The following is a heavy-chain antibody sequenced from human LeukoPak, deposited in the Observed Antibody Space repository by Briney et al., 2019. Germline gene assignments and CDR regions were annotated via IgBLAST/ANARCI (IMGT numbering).Heavy chain of an antibody. D-gene: IGHD6-19*01. J-gene: IGHJ5*02. CDR2: IYHSGST. CDR1: GGSISSSNW. CDR3: ASEAIAVAGIDNWFDP. Sequence: SGTLSLTCAVSGGSISSSNWWSWVRQPPGKGLEWIGEIYHSGSTNYNPSLKSRVTISVDKSKNQFSLKLSSVTAADTAVYYCASEAIAVAGIDNWFDPWGQGTLVTVSS. V-gene: IGHV4-4*02.